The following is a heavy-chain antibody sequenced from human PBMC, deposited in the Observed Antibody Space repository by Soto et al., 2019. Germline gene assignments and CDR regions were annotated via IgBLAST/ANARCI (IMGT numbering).Heavy chain of an antibody. CDR2: ISYDGSNK. CDR3: AKDLLGGLVPPNPLYYYYYYGMDV. V-gene: IGHV3-30*18. CDR1: GFTFTNYS. J-gene: IGHJ6*02. Sequence: GGSLRLSCAASGFTFTNYSLNWVRQAPGKGLEWVAVISYDGSNKYYADSEKGRFTISRDNSKNTLYLQMNSLRAEDTAVYYCAKDLLGGLVPPNPLYYYYYYGMDVWGQGTTVTVSS. D-gene: IGHD2-15*01.